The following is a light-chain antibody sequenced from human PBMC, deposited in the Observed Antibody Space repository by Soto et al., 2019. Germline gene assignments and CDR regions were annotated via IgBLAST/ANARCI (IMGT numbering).Light chain of an antibody. CDR2: AAS. CDR3: QKSYSTPRT. J-gene: IGKJ1*01. CDR1: QSISNY. V-gene: IGKV1-39*01. Sequence: DIQMTQSPSSLSASVGDRVTITCRASQSISNYLTWYKQKPWKAPQLLMYAASSLQSGVPSRFFGSGSGTDFTLTISSLQPEGFATYYCQKSYSTPRTFGQGTKVEIK.